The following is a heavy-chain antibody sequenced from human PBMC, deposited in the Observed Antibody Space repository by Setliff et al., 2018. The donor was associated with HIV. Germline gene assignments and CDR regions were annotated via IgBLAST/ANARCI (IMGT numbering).Heavy chain of an antibody. D-gene: IGHD1-7*01. CDR1: GGSFSGYY. Sequence: SETLSLTCAVYGGSFSGYYWTWIRQPPGKGLGWIGKIRPSGGTNYNPSLKSRVTMSVDTSKNQFSLRLTSVTAADTAVYYCARVWDWNYDLGYWGQGTLVTVSS. J-gene: IGHJ4*02. V-gene: IGHV4-34*01. CDR2: IRPSGGT. CDR3: ARVWDWNYDLGY.